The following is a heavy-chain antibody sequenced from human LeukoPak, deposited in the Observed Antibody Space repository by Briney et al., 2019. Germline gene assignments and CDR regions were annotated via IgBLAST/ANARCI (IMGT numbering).Heavy chain of an antibody. CDR1: GGSISSYY. V-gene: IGHV4-59*01. J-gene: IGHJ4*02. CDR2: IYYSGST. Sequence: PSETLSLTCTVSGGSISSYYWSWIRQPPGKGLEWIGYIYYSGSTNYNPSLKSRVTISVDTSKNQFSLKLSSVTAADTAVYCGAGGEVIAAAAAAFDYWGQGTLVTVSS. D-gene: IGHD6-13*01. CDR3: AGGEVIAAAAAAFDY.